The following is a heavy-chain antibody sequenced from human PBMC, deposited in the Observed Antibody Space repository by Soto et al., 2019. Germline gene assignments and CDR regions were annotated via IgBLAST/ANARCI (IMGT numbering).Heavy chain of an antibody. CDR3: ITIFGVVTADYYYYGMDV. CDR2: IKSKTDGGTT. V-gene: IGHV3-15*07. J-gene: IGHJ6*02. CDR1: GFTCSNAW. D-gene: IGHD3-3*01. Sequence: PGGSLRLSCAASGFTCSNAWMNWVRQAPGKGLEWVGRIKSKTDGGTTDYAAPVKGRFTISRDDSKNTLYLQMNSLKTEDTAVYYCITIFGVVTADYYYYGMDVWGQGTTVTVSS.